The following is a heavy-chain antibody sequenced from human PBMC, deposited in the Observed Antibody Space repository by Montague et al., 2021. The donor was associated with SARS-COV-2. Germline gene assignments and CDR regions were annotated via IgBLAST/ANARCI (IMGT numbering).Heavy chain of an antibody. CDR1: GGSISSSSYY. CDR2: IHYSGST. J-gene: IGHJ6*02. Sequence: SETLSLTCAVSGGSISSSSYYWGWIRQPPGKGLEWIGSIHYSGSTYYNPSLESRVSISVDTSKNQFSLKLSSATAADTAVYYCARLWDTVYYYYGMDVWGQGTTVTVSS. CDR3: ARLWDTVYYYYGMDV. D-gene: IGHD1-26*01. V-gene: IGHV4-39*01.